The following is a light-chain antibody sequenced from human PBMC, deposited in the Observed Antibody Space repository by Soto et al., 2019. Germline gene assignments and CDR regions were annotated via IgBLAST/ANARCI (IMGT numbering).Light chain of an antibody. CDR2: GAS. CDR3: QQYGASRWT. CDR1: QSVASAY. Sequence: EIVLTQSPGTLSLSPGERASLSCRASQSVASAYLAWYQHKPGQAPRLLIFGASRRATGIPDRFSGSGSGTDFTLTISRLEPEDYAVYYCQQYGASRWTFGQGTKVEAK. V-gene: IGKV3-20*01. J-gene: IGKJ1*01.